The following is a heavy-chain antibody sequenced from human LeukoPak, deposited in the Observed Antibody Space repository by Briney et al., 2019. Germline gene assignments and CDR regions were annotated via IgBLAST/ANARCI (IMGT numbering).Heavy chain of an antibody. CDR2: IRYDGSNK. CDR1: GFTFSSYG. D-gene: IGHD6-13*01. Sequence: PGGSLRLSCAAPGFTFSSYGMHWVRQAPGKGLEWVAFIRYDGSNKYYADSVKGRFTISRDNSKNTLYLQMNSLRAEDTAVYYCAKDPPVSSSSWSGDDYWGQGTLVTVSS. J-gene: IGHJ4*02. CDR3: AKDPPVSSSSWSGDDY. V-gene: IGHV3-30*02.